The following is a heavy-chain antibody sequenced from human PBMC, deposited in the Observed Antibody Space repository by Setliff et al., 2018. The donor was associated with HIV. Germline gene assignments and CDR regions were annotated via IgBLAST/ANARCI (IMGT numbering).Heavy chain of an antibody. CDR3: ARTLRAAAMGYFDY. V-gene: IGHV4-39*01. CDR2: IHLSDT. J-gene: IGHJ4*02. CDR1: GGSMRSNIYY. D-gene: IGHD5-18*01. Sequence: SETLSLTCSVSGGSMRSNIYYWGWIRLSPTKGLEWIGSIHLSDTYYNPSLKSRVTISVDTSKNQFSLKLTSVTAADTAVYYCARTLRAAAMGYFDYWGQGTLVTVSS.